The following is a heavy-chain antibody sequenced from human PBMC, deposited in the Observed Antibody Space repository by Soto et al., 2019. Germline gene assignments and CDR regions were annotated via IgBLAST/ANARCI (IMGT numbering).Heavy chain of an antibody. J-gene: IGHJ6*02. Sequence: QVQLVQSGAEVKKPGSSVKVSCKASGGTFSSYAISWVRQAPGQGLEWMGGIIPIFGTANYAQKFQGRVTITADESTSTAYMELSSLRSEDTAVYYCASGVMTTDPGYYYYYGMDVWGQGTTVTVSS. CDR3: ASGVMTTDPGYYYYYGMDV. V-gene: IGHV1-69*01. D-gene: IGHD3-22*01. CDR1: GGTFSSYA. CDR2: IIPIFGTA.